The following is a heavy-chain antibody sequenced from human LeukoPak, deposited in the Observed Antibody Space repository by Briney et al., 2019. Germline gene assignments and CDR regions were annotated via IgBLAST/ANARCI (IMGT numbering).Heavy chain of an antibody. D-gene: IGHD6-13*01. CDR1: GGSISGYY. CDR3: ARRSLAAPGKGAFDI. CDR2: IYSSGST. Sequence: PSETLSLTCTVSGGSISGYYWSWIRQPPGKGLEWIAYIYSSGSTNCNPSLQSRVTIPVDTSKNQFSLKLSSVTAADTAMYYCARRSLAAPGKGAFDIWGQGTMVTVSS. J-gene: IGHJ3*02. V-gene: IGHV4-59*08.